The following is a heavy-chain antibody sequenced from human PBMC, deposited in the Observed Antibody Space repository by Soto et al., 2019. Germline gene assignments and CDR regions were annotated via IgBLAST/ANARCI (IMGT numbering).Heavy chain of an antibody. Sequence: ASVKVSCKASGGTFSSYTISWVRQAPGQGLEWMGRIIPILGIANYAQKFKGRVTITADKSTSTAYMKMSSLRSEDTAVFYFATNRPDYYGSGSYDYWGQGTLVTVSS. V-gene: IGHV1-69*02. CDR2: IIPILGIA. D-gene: IGHD3-10*01. CDR3: ATNRPDYYGSGSYDY. CDR1: GGTFSSYT. J-gene: IGHJ4*02.